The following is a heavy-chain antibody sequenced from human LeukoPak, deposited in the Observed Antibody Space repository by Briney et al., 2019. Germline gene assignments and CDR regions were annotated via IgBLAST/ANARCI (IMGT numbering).Heavy chain of an antibody. CDR2: IRYDGSNK. CDR1: GFTFSSYG. V-gene: IGHV3-30*02. CDR3: ARGSSGPYYYYYYMDV. Sequence: GGSLRLSCAASGFTFSSYGMHWVRQAPGKGLEWVAFIRYDGSNKYYADSVKGRFTISRDNSKNTLYLQMNSLRAEDTAVYYCARGSSGPYYYYYYMDVWGKGTTVTVSS. J-gene: IGHJ6*03. D-gene: IGHD6-19*01.